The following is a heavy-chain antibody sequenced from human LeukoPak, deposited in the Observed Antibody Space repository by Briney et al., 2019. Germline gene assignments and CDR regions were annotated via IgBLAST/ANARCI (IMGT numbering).Heavy chain of an antibody. V-gene: IGHV3-11*05. D-gene: IGHD3-10*01. Sequence: KPGGSLRLSCAVSGFRFSDHYMSWIRQPPGKGLEWVSYISGSSTKTNYADSVKGQFTISRDNSKNTLYLQVDSLRVEDTAVYYCTQDSLEFRGVLDPWGQGTLATVSS. CDR2: ISGSSTKT. CDR3: TQDSLEFRGVLDP. CDR1: GFRFSDHY. J-gene: IGHJ5*02.